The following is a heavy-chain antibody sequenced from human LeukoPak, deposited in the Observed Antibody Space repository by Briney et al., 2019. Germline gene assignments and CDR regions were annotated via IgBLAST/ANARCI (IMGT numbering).Heavy chain of an antibody. V-gene: IGHV3-33*01. J-gene: IGHJ6*02. CDR1: GFTFSSYG. CDR3: ARTTYYDLWSGYYGYYYYGMDV. Sequence: GRSLRLSCAASGFTFSSYGMHWVRQAPGKGLEWVAVIWYDGSNKYYADSVKGRFTISRDNSKNTLYLQMNSLRAEDTAVYYCARTTYYDLWSGYYGYYYYGMDVWGQGTTVTVSS. D-gene: IGHD3-3*01. CDR2: IWYDGSNK.